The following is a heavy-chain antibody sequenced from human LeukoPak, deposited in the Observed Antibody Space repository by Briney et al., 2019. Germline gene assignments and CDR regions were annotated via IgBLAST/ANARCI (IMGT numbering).Heavy chain of an antibody. J-gene: IGHJ4*02. CDR3: ARQIGAGRWSFDY. CDR1: GGSINSSSYY. Sequence: DPSETLSLTCTVSGGSINSSSYYWGWIRQPPGKGLEWIGSINYSGSTYYNPSLKSRVTISIDTSENQFSLKLASVTAADTAVYYCARQIGAGRWSFDYWGQGTLVTVSS. V-gene: IGHV4-39*01. CDR2: INYSGST. D-gene: IGHD4-23*01.